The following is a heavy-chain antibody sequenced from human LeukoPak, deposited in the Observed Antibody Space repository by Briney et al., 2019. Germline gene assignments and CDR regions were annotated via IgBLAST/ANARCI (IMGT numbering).Heavy chain of an antibody. Sequence: SETLSLSCSVSGGSISSYYWNWIRQPAGKGLEWIGRIYGSGGTDYNPSLKSRVTMSVDTPKNHVSLKLNSVTAADSAVYYCARDPSYSTGYYDYWGQGILVTVSS. J-gene: IGHJ4*02. V-gene: IGHV4-4*07. D-gene: IGHD5-18*01. CDR1: GGSISSYY. CDR3: ARDPSYSTGYYDY. CDR2: IYGSGGT.